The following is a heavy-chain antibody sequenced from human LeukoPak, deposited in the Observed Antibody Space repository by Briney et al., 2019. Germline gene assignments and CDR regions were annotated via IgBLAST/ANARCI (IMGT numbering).Heavy chain of an antibody. CDR2: INPSGGST. J-gene: IGHJ4*02. Sequence: GASVKVSCKASSYTFTSYGISWVRQAPGQGLEWMGIINPSGGSTSYAQKFQGRVTMTRDMSTSTVYMELSSLRSEDTAVYYCARTYSSSPIDYWGQGTLVTVSS. CDR1: SYTFTSYG. D-gene: IGHD6-13*01. V-gene: IGHV1-46*01. CDR3: ARTYSSSPIDY.